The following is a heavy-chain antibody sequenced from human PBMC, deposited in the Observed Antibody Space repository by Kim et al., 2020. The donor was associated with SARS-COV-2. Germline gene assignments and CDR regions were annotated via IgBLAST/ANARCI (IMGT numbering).Heavy chain of an antibody. D-gene: IGHD2-2*01. Sequence: TNYNPSLKSRVTISVDTSKNQFSLKLSSVTAADTAVYYCARVGRTSCPDYWGQGTLVTVSS. CDR3: ARVGRTSCPDY. V-gene: IGHV4-34*01. CDR2: T. J-gene: IGHJ4*02.